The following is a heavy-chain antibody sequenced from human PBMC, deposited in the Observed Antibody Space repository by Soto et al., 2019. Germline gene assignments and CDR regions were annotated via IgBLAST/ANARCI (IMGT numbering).Heavy chain of an antibody. V-gene: IGHV3-30-3*01. CDR1: GFTFSSYA. J-gene: IGHJ6*02. CDR2: ISYDGSNK. D-gene: IGHD1-1*01. CDR3: ARDRLRYNWNDFPYYYYGMDV. Sequence: QVQLVESGGGVVQPGRSLRLSCAASGFTFSSYAMHWVRQAPGKGLEWVAVISYDGSNKYYADSVKGRFTISRANSKNTVYLQMNSLRAEETALYYCARDRLRYNWNDFPYYYYGMDVWGQGTTVTVSS.